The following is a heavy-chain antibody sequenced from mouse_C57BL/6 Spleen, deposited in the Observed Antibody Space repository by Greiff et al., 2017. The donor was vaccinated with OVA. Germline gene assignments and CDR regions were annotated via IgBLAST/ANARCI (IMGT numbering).Heavy chain of an antibody. CDR3: AYYYGSSPFYFDY. Sequence: EVQRVESGAELVKPGASVKLSCTASGFNIKDYYMHWVKQRTEQGLEWIGRIDPEDGETKYAPKFQGKATITADTSSNTAYLQLSSLTSEDTAVYYCAYYYGSSPFYFDYWGQGTTLTVSS. V-gene: IGHV14-2*01. D-gene: IGHD1-1*01. CDR1: GFNIKDYY. CDR2: IDPEDGET. J-gene: IGHJ2*01.